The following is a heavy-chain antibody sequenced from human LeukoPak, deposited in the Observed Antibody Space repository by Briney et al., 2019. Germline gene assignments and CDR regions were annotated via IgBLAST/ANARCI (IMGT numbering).Heavy chain of an antibody. V-gene: IGHV4-30-4*01. CDR2: IYYSGNT. CDR1: GGSINSGAYY. Sequence: SETLSLTCTVSGGSINSGAYYWSWIRQPPGKGLGSIWYIYYSGNTDYNPSLKSRVTISVDRSKNQFSLNLSSVTAADTAVYYCARGYYESSGYYMLRWGQGTLVTVSS. D-gene: IGHD3-22*01. J-gene: IGHJ4*02. CDR3: ARGYYESSGYYMLR.